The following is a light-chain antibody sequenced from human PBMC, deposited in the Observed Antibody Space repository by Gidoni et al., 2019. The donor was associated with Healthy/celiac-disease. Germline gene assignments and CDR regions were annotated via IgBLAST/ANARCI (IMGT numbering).Light chain of an antibody. CDR3: MQALQTPIT. J-gene: IGKJ3*01. Sequence: DIVMTQSPLSLPVTPGEPASISCRSSQSLLHSNGYNYLDWYLQKPGQSPQLLIYLGSNRSSGVPDRFSGSGSGTDFTLKISRVQAEDVGVSYCMQALQTPITFGPGTKVDIK. V-gene: IGKV2-28*01. CDR2: LGS. CDR1: QSLLHSNGYNY.